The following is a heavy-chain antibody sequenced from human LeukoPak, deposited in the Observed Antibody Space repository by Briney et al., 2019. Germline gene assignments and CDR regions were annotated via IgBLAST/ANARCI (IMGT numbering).Heavy chain of an antibody. CDR2: IKHSGST. Sequence: SETLSLTCAVYGGSFSGYYLSWIRQPPGKGLEWIGEIKHSGSTNYNPSLKSRVTISVGTSKNQFSLKLSSVTAADTAVYYCARQGVAVRGVMILKRPAGFDYWGQGILVTVSS. V-gene: IGHV4-34*01. D-gene: IGHD3-10*01. CDR1: GGSFSGYY. CDR3: ARQGVAVRGVMILKRPAGFDY. J-gene: IGHJ4*02.